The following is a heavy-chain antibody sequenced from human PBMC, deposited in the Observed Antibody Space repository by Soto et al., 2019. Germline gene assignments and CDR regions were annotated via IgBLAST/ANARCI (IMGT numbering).Heavy chain of an antibody. Sequence: SVKVSCKASGGTFSSYAISWVRQAPGQGLEWMGGITPIFGTANYAQKFQGRVTITADESTSTAYMELSSLRSEDTAVYYCASGGGVVVAATRFDYWGRGTLVTVSS. CDR3: ASGGGVVVAATRFDY. D-gene: IGHD2-15*01. CDR1: GGTFSSYA. CDR2: ITPIFGTA. V-gene: IGHV1-69*13. J-gene: IGHJ4*02.